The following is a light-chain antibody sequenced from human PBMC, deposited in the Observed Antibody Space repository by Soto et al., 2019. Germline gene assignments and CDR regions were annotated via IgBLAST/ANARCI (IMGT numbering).Light chain of an antibody. Sequence: QPVLTQPASVSGSPGQSITISCTGTSSDVGSYNLVSWYQQHPGKAPKLMIYEGSKRPSGVSNRFSGSKSGNTASLTISGLQAEDEADYYCCSYAGSNTLVFGGGTKLTVL. CDR1: SSDVGSYNL. CDR2: EGS. V-gene: IGLV2-23*01. CDR3: CSYAGSNTLV. J-gene: IGLJ2*01.